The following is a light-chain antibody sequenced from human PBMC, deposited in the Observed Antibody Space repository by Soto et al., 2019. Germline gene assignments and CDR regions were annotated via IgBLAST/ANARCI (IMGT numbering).Light chain of an antibody. CDR3: KQSNSLPPT. CDR1: QSISSN. V-gene: IGKV1-39*01. Sequence: DIQMTQSPSSLSASVGDRVTITCRASQSISSNLNWYQQKPGKAPKLLIYTAASLQSGVPSRFSGIGSGTDFTLTIASLQLEDFATYYFKQSNSLPPTFGQGTKVEIK. CDR2: TAA. J-gene: IGKJ1*01.